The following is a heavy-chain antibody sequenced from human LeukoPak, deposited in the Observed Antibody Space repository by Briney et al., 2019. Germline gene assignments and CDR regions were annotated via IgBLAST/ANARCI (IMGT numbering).Heavy chain of an antibody. CDR1: GGSFSGYY. CDR3: ARGEAAAGPMDYMNV. CDR2: INHSGST. V-gene: IGHV4-34*01. J-gene: IGHJ6*03. D-gene: IGHD6-13*01. Sequence: SETLSLTCVVYGGSFSGYYWSWIRQPPGKGLEWIGEINHSGSTNYNPSLKSRVTMSVDTPKNQFSLKLSSVTAADTAVYYCARGEAAAGPMDYMNVWDTGATVTVSS.